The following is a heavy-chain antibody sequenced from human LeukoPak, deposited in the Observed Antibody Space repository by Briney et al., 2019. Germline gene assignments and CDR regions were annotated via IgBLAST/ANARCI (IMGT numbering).Heavy chain of an antibody. Sequence: PSETLSLTCTVSGGSISSYYWSWIRQPAGKGLEWIGRIYTSGSTNYNPSLKSRVTMSVDTSKNQFSLKLSSVTAADTAVYYCARVRPPDIVVVPAAISEGAFDIWGQGTMVTVSS. CDR3: ARVRPPDIVVVPAAISEGAFDI. J-gene: IGHJ3*02. CDR2: IYTSGST. V-gene: IGHV4-4*07. CDR1: GGSISSYY. D-gene: IGHD2-2*02.